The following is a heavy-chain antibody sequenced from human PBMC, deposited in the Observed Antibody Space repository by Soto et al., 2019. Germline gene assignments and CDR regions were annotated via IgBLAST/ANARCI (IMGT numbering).Heavy chain of an antibody. CDR3: ARGPDPGGQWLVPPYFEY. CDR1: GYTFNSYG. V-gene: IGHV1-18*04. D-gene: IGHD6-19*01. J-gene: IGHJ4*02. Sequence: ASVKVSCKASGYTFNSYGISWVRQAPGQELEWMGGISAYNGTTNYAQKLQGRVTITADESTSTAYMELSSLRSEDTAVYYCARGPDPGGQWLVPPYFEYWGQGTLVTVSS. CDR2: ISAYNGTT.